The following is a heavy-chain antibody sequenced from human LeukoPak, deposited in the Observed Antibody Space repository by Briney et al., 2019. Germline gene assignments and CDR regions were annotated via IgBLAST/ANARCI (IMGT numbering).Heavy chain of an antibody. V-gene: IGHV1-18*01. CDR3: ARDPSNSSGRYWYIDV. Sequence: ASVKVSCKASGYTFTRHGFSWVRRAPGQGPEWMGWISGYNGDTIYAQKFQGRVTMTKDTSTSTGIMELRSLRSDDTAVYYCARDPSNSSGRYWYIDVWGRGTLVTVSS. D-gene: IGHD6-19*01. CDR2: ISGYNGDT. CDR1: GYTFTRHG. J-gene: IGHJ2*01.